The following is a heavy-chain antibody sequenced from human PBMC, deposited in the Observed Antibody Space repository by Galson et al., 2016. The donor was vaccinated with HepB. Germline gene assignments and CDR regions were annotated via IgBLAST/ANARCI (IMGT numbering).Heavy chain of an antibody. D-gene: IGHD3-10*01. J-gene: IGHJ4*02. CDR3: ARSRESFGSGSYLDY. Sequence: SLRLSCAASGFNFVSYGMHWVRQAPGKGLEWVAVTWFDGNYKDYAESVQGRITLSRDNTKNTLSLQLDRLRAEDTAVYHCARSRESFGSGSYLDYWGQGTLVIVSS. CDR1: GFNFVSYG. CDR2: TWFDGNYK. V-gene: IGHV3-33*01.